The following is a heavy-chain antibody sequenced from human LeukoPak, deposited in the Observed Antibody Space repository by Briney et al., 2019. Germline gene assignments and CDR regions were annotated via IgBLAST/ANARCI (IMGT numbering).Heavy chain of an antibody. CDR1: GFTFSSYA. D-gene: IGHD2-2*02. CDR2: ISSNGGST. CDR3: ARDPATYCSSTSCYTAGAFDI. V-gene: IGHV3-64*01. J-gene: IGHJ3*02. Sequence: GGSLRLSCAASGFTFSSYAMHWVRQAPGKGLEYVSAISSNGGSTYYANSVKGRFTISRDNSKNTLYLQMGSLRAEDMAVYYCARDPATYCSSTSCYTAGAFDIWGQGTMVTVSP.